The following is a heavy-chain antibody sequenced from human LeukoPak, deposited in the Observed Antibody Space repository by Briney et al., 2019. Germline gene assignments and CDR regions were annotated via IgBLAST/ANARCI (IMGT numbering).Heavy chain of an antibody. CDR1: GFTVSSNY. CDR2: IYSGGST. V-gene: IGHV3-53*01. Sequence: GGSLRLSCAASGFTVSSNYMSWVRQAPGKGLEWVSVIYSGGSTYYADSVKGRFTISRDNSKNTLYLQMNSLRAEDTAVYYCARVGCSGGSCRVFDYWGQGTQVTVSS. D-gene: IGHD2-15*01. CDR3: ARVGCSGGSCRVFDY. J-gene: IGHJ4*02.